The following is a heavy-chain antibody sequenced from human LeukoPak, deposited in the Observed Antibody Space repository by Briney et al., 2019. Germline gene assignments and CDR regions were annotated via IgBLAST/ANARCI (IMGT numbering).Heavy chain of an antibody. J-gene: IGHJ6*04. Sequence: GGSLRLSCAASGFTFSSYAMHWVRQAPGKGLEWVAVISYDGSNKYYADSVKGRFTISRDNSKNTLYLQMNSLRAEDMAVYYCARVVDTASSRYYYGMDVWGKGTTVTVSS. CDR3: ARVVDTASSRYYYGMDV. CDR2: ISYDGSNK. D-gene: IGHD5-18*01. CDR1: GFTFSSYA. V-gene: IGHV3-30*04.